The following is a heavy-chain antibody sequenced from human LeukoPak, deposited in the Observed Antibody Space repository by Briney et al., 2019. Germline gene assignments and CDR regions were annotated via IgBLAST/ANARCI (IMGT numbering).Heavy chain of an antibody. J-gene: IGHJ6*02. CDR3: ARDPFYYGMDV. CDR2: INHSGST. V-gene: IGHV4-34*01. CDR1: GGSFSGYY. Sequence: PSETLSLTCAVYGGSFSGYYWSWIRQPPGKGLEWIGEINHSGSTNYNPSLKSRVTMSVDTSKNQFSLKLSSVTAADTAVYYCARDPFYYGMDVWGQGTTVTVSS.